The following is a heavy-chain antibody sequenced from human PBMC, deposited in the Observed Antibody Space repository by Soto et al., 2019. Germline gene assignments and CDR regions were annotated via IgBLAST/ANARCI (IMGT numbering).Heavy chain of an antibody. J-gene: IGHJ6*02. CDR3: TRGGVEMATIDYYYGMDV. CDR2: IRSKAYGGTT. Sequence: GGSLRLSCTASGFTFGDYAMSWVRQAPGKGLEWVGFIRSKAYGGTTEYAASVKGRFTISRDDSKSIAYLQMNSLKTEDTAVYYCTRGGVEMATIDYYYGMDVWGQGTTVTVSS. D-gene: IGHD5-12*01. V-gene: IGHV3-49*04. CDR1: GFTFGDYA.